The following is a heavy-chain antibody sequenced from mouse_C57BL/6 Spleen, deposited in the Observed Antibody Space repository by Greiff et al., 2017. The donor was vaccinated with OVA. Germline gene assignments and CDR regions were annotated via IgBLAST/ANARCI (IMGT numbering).Heavy chain of an antibody. V-gene: IGHV14-3*01. Sequence: EVQLQQSVAELVRPGASVKLSCTASGFNIKNTYMHWVKQRPEQGLEWIGRIDPANGNTKYAPKFKGKATITADTSSNTAYLQLSSLTSEDTAIYYCAREVLYCGSSYGYAMDYWGQGTSVTVSS. CDR2: IDPANGNT. CDR3: AREVLYCGSSYGYAMDY. J-gene: IGHJ4*01. D-gene: IGHD1-1*01. CDR1: GFNIKNTY.